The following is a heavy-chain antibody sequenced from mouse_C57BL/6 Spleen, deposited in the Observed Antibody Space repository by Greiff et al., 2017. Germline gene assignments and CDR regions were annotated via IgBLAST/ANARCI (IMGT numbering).Heavy chain of an antibody. Sequence: QVQLQQPGAELVKPGASVKMSCKASGYTFTRYWITWVKQRPGQGLEWIGDIYPGSGSTNYNEKFKGKATLTVDTSSSTAYMQLSSLTSEDSAVYYCARSTNWDYAMDYWGQGTTVTVSS. CDR1: GYTFTRYW. D-gene: IGHD4-1*02. CDR2: IYPGSGST. CDR3: ARSTNWDYAMDY. V-gene: IGHV1-55*01. J-gene: IGHJ4*01.